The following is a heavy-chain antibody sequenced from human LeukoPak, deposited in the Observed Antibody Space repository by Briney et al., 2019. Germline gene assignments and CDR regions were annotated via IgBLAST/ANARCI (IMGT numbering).Heavy chain of an antibody. CDR3: ARLGAAPGPPHYFYYGMDV. Sequence: NPSETLSLTCTVSGGSISSGGYYWSWIRQHPGKGLEWIGYIYYSGSTYYNPSLKSRVTISGDTSKNQVSLKVNSVTAADTAVYYCARLGAAPGPPHYFYYGMDVWGQGTTVTVS. CDR1: GGSISSGGYY. D-gene: IGHD6-13*01. CDR2: IYYSGST. V-gene: IGHV4-31*03. J-gene: IGHJ6*02.